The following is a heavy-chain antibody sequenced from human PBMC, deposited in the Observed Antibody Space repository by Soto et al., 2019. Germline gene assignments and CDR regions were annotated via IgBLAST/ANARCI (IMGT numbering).Heavy chain of an antibody. V-gene: IGHV1-18*01. CDR1: GYTFASYA. D-gene: IGHD2-2*01. CDR3: GRDPPPPGY. CDR2: ISAYNGNT. Sequence: QVQLVQSGAEVKKPGASVKVSCKASGYTFASYAISWMRQAPGQGLEWMGWISAYNGNTNYAQKLQGRVTMTTDTSTSTAFKELRSLRSGGTAVYFCGRDPPPPGYRGQGTLVTVSS. J-gene: IGHJ4*02.